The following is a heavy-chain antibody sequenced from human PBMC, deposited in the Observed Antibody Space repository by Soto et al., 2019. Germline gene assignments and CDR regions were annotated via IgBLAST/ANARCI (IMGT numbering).Heavy chain of an antibody. CDR3: AREGCSGGSCYSGYKLGIDY. CDR2: INHSGST. J-gene: IGHJ4*02. Sequence: SETLSLTCAVYGGSFSGYYWSWIRQPPGTGLEWNGEINHSGSTNYNPSLKSRVTISVDTSKNQFSLKLSSLTAADTAMDYCAREGCSGGSCYSGYKLGIDYWGQGTMGAVSS. CDR1: GGSFSGYY. D-gene: IGHD2-15*01. V-gene: IGHV4-34*01.